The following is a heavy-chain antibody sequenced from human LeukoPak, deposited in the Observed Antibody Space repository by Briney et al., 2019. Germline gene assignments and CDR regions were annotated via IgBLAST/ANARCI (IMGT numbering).Heavy chain of an antibody. CDR1: GASFSSNNC. D-gene: IGHD4-23*01. CDR2: IYDSGIT. V-gene: IGHV4-4*02. J-gene: IGHJ4*02. CDR3: ARNGRNSDLDY. Sequence: SETLSLTCAVSGASFSSNNCWTWVRQPPGQGLEWIGEIYDSGITNYSPSLRSRVTISIDNSKKQFSLSLSSVTAADTAVYYCARNGRNSDLDYWGQGTLVTVSS.